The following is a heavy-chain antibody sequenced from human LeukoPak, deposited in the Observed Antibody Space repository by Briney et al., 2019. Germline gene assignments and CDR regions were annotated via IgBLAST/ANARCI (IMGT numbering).Heavy chain of an antibody. D-gene: IGHD2-8*01. Sequence: SETLSLTCTVSGYSITNTYYWGWIRQPPGKGLEWIGSIYHSGSTYYNPSLKSRVTISVDTSKNQFSLKLSSLTAADTAVYYCARASPPDCTNGVCSAYNIDYWGQGTLVTVSS. V-gene: IGHV4-38-2*02. CDR2: IYHSGST. J-gene: IGHJ4*02. CDR1: GYSITNTYY. CDR3: ARASPPDCTNGVCSAYNIDY.